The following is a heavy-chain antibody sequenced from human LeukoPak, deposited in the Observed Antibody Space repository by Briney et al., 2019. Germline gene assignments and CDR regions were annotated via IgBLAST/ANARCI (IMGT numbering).Heavy chain of an antibody. J-gene: IGHJ5*02. CDR2: IIPIFGTA. CDR3: ARARSPSSGYLLRDHNWFDP. CDR1: GYTFTGYY. D-gene: IGHD3-22*01. Sequence: GASVKVSCKASGYTFTGYYMHWVRQAPGQGLEWMGGIIPIFGTANYAQKVQGRVTITTDESTTTAYMELSSLRSEDTAVYYCARARSPSSGYLLRDHNWFDPWGQGTLVIVSS. V-gene: IGHV1-69*05.